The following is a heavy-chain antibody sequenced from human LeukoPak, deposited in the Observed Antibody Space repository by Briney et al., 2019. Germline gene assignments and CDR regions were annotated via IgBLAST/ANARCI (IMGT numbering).Heavy chain of an antibody. J-gene: IGHJ2*01. CDR1: GFTFSSYG. CDR3: AKDSSPIATYYYDSSGYYITEPGYFDL. D-gene: IGHD3-22*01. Sequence: PGGSLRLSCAASGFTFSSYGMHWVRQAPGKGLEWVAVIWYVGSNKYYADSVKGRFTISRDNSKNTLYLQMNSLRAEDTAVYYCAKDSSPIATYYYDSSGYYITEPGYFDLWGRGTLVTVSS. V-gene: IGHV3-30*02. CDR2: IWYVGSNK.